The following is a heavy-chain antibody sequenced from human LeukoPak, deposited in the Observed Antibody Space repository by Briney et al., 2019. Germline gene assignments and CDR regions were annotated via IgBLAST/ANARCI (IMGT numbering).Heavy chain of an antibody. V-gene: IGHV3-7*01. Sequence: PGGSLRLSCAASGFTFSSYWMSWVRQAPGKGLEWVANIKQGGSEKYYGDSVKGRFTISRDNAKNSVYLQMNSMRAEDTAVYYCARDSGYCSSTSCHYRFCPAFDIWGQGTMVTVSS. CDR1: GFTFSSYW. CDR2: IKQGGSEK. D-gene: IGHD2-2*01. J-gene: IGHJ3*02. CDR3: ARDSGYCSSTSCHYRFCPAFDI.